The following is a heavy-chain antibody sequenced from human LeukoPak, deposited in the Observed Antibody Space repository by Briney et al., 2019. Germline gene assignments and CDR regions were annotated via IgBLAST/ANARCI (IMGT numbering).Heavy chain of an antibody. Sequence: GGSLRLSCAASGFTVSSNYMSWVRQAPGKGLEWVSVIYSGGSTYYADSVKGRFTISRDNSKNALYLQMNSLRAEDTAVYYCARDHGSHYYGMDVWGQGTTVTVSS. CDR1: GFTVSSNY. CDR2: IYSGGST. J-gene: IGHJ6*02. CDR3: ARDHGSHYYGMDV. V-gene: IGHV3-66*01.